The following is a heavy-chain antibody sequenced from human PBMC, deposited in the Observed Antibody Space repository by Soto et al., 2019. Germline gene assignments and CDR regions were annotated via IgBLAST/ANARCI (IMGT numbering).Heavy chain of an antibody. CDR2: IYYSGST. V-gene: IGHV4-59*08. CDR3: ARHNYGSGSTYFDY. Sequence: SETLSLTCTVPGGSISSYYWSWIRQPPGKGLEWIGYIYYSGSTIYNPSLKCRVTISVYTSKNQFSLKLNSMTAADTAVYYCARHNYGSGSTYFDYWGQGTLVTVS. CDR1: GGSISSYY. J-gene: IGHJ4*02. D-gene: IGHD3-10*01.